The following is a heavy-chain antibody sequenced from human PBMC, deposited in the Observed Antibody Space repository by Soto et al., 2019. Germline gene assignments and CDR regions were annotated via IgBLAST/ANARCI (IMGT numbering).Heavy chain of an antibody. CDR2: IYHSGST. V-gene: IGHV4-4*02. CDR1: GGSISSSNW. Sequence: SETLCLTCAVSGGSISSSNWWSWVRQPPGKGLEWIGEIYHSGSTNYNPSLKSRVTISVDKSKNQFSLKLSSVTAADTAVYYCARVRGVRGVIKSYSGWDFWAQGTRVTVS. CDR3: ARVRGVRGVIKSYSGWDF. D-gene: IGHD3-10*01. J-gene: IGHJ6*02.